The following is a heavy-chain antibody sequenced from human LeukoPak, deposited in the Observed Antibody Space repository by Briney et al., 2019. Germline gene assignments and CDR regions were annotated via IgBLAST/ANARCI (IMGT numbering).Heavy chain of an antibody. CDR2: A. J-gene: IGHJ3*02. D-gene: IGHD3-16*01. V-gene: IGHV1-69*01. Sequence: ANYAQKFQGRVTITADESTSTAYMELSSLRSEDTAFYYCASWGEAWGPSAFDIWGQGTTVTVSS. CDR3: ASWGEAWGPSAFDI.